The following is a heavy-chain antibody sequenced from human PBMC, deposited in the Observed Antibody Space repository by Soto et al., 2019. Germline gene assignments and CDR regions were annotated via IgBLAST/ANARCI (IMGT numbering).Heavy chain of an antibody. CDR2: ISSSSSYI. V-gene: IGHV3-21*01. CDR1: GFTFSSYS. CDR3: ASGTHYYDSSGYPGLDV. D-gene: IGHD3-22*01. Sequence: EVQLVESGGGLVKPGGSLRLSCAASGFTFSSYSMNWVRQAPGKGLEWVSSISSSSSYIYYADSVKGRFTISRDNAKNSLYLQMNSLRAEDTAVYYCASGTHYYDSSGYPGLDVWGQGTTVTVSS. J-gene: IGHJ6*02.